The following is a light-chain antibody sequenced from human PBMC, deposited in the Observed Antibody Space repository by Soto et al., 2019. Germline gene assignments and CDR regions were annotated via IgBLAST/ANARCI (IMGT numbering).Light chain of an antibody. J-gene: IGKJ4*01. CDR1: QNISSY. CDR3: QQHSNWPPLT. CDR2: DAS. V-gene: IGKV3-11*01. Sequence: EIVLTQSPATLYVSPGERATLSCRASQNISSYLAWYQHKPGQAPRLLIFDASSRATGIPLRFSGSGSGTDFSLTITTLEPEDFAVYYCQQHSNWPPLTFGGGTEVGIK.